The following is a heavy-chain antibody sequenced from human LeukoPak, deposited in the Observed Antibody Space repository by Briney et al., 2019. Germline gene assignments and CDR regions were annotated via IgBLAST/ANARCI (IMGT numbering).Heavy chain of an antibody. CDR2: INPNSGGT. V-gene: IGHV1-2*02. CDR1: GYTFTGYY. J-gene: IGHJ6*02. CDR3: ARDETRHYYGMDV. Sequence: ASVKVSCKASGYTFTGYYMHWVRPAPGQGLAWMGWINPNSGGTNYAQKFQGRVTMTRDTSISTAYMELSRLRSDDTAVYYCARDETRHYYGMDVWGQGTTVTVSS.